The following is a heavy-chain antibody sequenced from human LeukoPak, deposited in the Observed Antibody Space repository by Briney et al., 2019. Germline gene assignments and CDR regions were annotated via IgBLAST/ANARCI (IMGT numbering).Heavy chain of an antibody. J-gene: IGHJ3*02. V-gene: IGHV4-31*03. CDR2: IYYSGST. D-gene: IGHD3-10*01. Sequence: SETLSLTCTVSGGSISSGGYYWSWIRQHPGKGLEWIGYIYYSGSTYYNPSLKSRVTISVDTSKNQFSLKLSSVTAADTAVYYCARDQRRITMVRGGANAFDTWGQGTMVTVSS. CDR1: GGSISSGGYY. CDR3: ARDQRRITMVRGGANAFDT.